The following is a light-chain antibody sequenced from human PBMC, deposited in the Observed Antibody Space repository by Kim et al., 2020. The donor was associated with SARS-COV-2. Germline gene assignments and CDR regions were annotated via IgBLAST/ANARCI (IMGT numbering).Light chain of an antibody. J-gene: IGLJ3*02. CDR3: ASWDDSLNAVL. Sequence: GQRVTIACSGGSSNIGSRPVNWYQQLPGTAPNLLIYSEKQRPSGVPDRFSGSKSGTAASLAISELQSEDEAEYYCASWDDSLNAVLFGGGTQLTVL. CDR2: SEK. CDR1: SSNIGSRP. V-gene: IGLV1-44*01.